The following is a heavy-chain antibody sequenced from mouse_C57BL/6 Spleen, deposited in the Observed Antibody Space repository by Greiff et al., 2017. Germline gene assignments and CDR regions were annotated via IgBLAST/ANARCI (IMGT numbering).Heavy chain of an antibody. V-gene: IGHV2-9-1*01. Sequence: VKLVESGPGLVAPSQSLSITCTVSGFSLTSYAISWVRQPPGKGLEWLGVIWTGGGTNYNSALKSRLSISKDNSKSQVFLKMNSLQTDDTARYYCASIYYGNSYAMDYWGQGTSVTVSS. CDR1: GFSLTSYA. D-gene: IGHD2-1*01. CDR2: IWTGGGT. CDR3: ASIYYGNSYAMDY. J-gene: IGHJ4*01.